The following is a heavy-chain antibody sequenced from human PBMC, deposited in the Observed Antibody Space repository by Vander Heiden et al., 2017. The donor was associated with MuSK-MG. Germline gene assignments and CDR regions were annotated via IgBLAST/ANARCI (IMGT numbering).Heavy chain of an antibody. D-gene: IGHD2-2*01. CDR3: ARDLSGDIVVVPAAMYYYGMDV. CDR1: GGTFSSYA. J-gene: IGHJ6*02. V-gene: IGHV1-69*06. CDR2: IIPIFGTA. Sequence: QVQLVQSGAEVKKPGSSVKVSCKASGGTFSSYAISWLRQAPGQGLEWMGGIIPIFGTANYAQKFQGRVTITADKSTSTAYMELSSLRSEDTAVYYCARDLSGDIVVVPAAMYYYGMDVWGPGTTVTVSS.